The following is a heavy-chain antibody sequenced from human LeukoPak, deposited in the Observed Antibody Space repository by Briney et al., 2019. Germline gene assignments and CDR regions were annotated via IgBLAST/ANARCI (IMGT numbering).Heavy chain of an antibody. CDR1: GFTFSSYA. D-gene: IGHD6-19*01. V-gene: IGHV3-23*01. CDR3: AKDKQWLVLDY. CDR2: ISGGDDTT. J-gene: IGHJ4*02. Sequence: GESLRLSCAASGFTFSSYAMSWVRQAPGKGLEWVSGISGGDDTTYFADSVKGRFTISRDNSKNTLYLQMNRLRAEDTAVYYCAKDKQWLVLDYWGQGTLVTVSS.